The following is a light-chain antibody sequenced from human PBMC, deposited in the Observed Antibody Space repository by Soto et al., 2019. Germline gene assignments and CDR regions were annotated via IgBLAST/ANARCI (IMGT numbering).Light chain of an antibody. CDR3: SSYTSSSTPYV. Sequence: QSALTQPASVSGSPGQSITISCTGTSSDVGGYNYVSWYQQHPGKAPKLMIYDVSNRPSGVSNRFSGSKSGNTASLTISGLQAEDEAAYYCSSYTSSSTPYVFGTGTQLNVL. CDR2: DVS. V-gene: IGLV2-14*01. J-gene: IGLJ1*01. CDR1: SSDVGGYNY.